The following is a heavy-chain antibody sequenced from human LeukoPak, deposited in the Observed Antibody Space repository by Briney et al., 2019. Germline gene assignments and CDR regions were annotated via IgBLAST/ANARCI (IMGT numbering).Heavy chain of an antibody. J-gene: IGHJ4*02. CDR1: GFTFSMYS. Sequence: GGSLRLSCAASGFTFSMYSMAWVRQAPGQGLEWVSVINDRGGYRQDADSVKGRFTISRDNSQNTLFLQMNSLRAEDTAVYYCVRERDRGIEVADDFDYWGQGTLVTVSS. V-gene: IGHV3-23*01. D-gene: IGHD6-19*01. CDR3: VRERDRGIEVADDFDY. CDR2: INDRGGYR.